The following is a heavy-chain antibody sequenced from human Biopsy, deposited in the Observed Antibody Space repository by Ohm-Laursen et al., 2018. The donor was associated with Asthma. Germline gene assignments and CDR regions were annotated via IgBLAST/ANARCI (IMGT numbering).Heavy chain of an antibody. CDR1: GGSISSFY. J-gene: IGHJ4*02. Sequence: PSDTLSLTCSVYGGSISSFYWSWIRQSPEKGLEWMGYVYWTGSTNYNPSLKNRITMSVDPSKNRMFLELTSVTAADTAIYYCVRAVRNEQWLAPFDYWGQGKPVTVSS. D-gene: IGHD6-19*01. V-gene: IGHV4-59*07. CDR3: VRAVRNEQWLAPFDY. CDR2: VYWTGST.